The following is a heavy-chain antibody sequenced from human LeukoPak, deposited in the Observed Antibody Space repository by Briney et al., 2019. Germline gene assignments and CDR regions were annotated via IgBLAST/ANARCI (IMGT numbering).Heavy chain of an antibody. J-gene: IGHJ3*02. V-gene: IGHV3-21*01. CDR1: GFTFSTSS. Sequence: GGSLRLSCAASGFTFSTSSMNWVRQAPGKGLELVSSISSSSSYIYYADSVKGRFNISRDNTKKSLYLQMNSLRAEDTAVYYCAGALLPYEIPRPTDAFDIWGQGTMVTVSS. CDR2: ISSSSSYI. D-gene: IGHD3-3*01. CDR3: AGALLPYEIPRPTDAFDI.